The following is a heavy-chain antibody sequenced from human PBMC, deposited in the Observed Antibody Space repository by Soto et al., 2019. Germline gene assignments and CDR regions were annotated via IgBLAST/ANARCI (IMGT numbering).Heavy chain of an antibody. CDR3: AKHLWFGESVFDP. V-gene: IGHV3-23*01. Sequence: GGSLRLSCAASGFTFSSYGMSWVRQAPRKGLEWVSTIRGSADSANYADSVKGRFTISRDNSKNMLYLQMNSLRADDTAVYYCAKHLWFGESVFDPWRQGTLVTVSS. CDR1: GFTFSSYG. CDR2: IRGSADSA. D-gene: IGHD3-10*01. J-gene: IGHJ5*02.